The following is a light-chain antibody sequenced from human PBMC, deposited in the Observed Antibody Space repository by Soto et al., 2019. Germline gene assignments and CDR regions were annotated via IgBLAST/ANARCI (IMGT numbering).Light chain of an antibody. Sequence: EIVMTQSPATLSVSPGERATLSCRASQSVSSNLAWYQQKPGQAPRLLIYGASTRATGIPARFSGSGSGTEFTLTISSLQSEDFAVYYCQQYNNWPLPYGFGQGTKLEIK. CDR3: QQYNNWPLPYG. V-gene: IGKV3-15*01. CDR1: QSVSSN. J-gene: IGKJ2*03. CDR2: GAS.